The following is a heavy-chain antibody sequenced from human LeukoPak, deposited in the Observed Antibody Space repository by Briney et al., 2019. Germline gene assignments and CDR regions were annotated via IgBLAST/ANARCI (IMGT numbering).Heavy chain of an antibody. V-gene: IGHV4-31*03. CDR2: IYYSGST. D-gene: IGHD5/OR15-5a*01. J-gene: IGHJ4*02. Sequence: SETLSLTCTVSGGSISSGGYYWSWIRQHPGKGLEWIGYIYYSGSTYYNPSLKSRVTISVDTSKNQFSLKLSSVTAADTAVYYCARSTGEGFDYWGQGTLVTVSS. CDR1: GGSISSGGYY. CDR3: ARSTGEGFDY.